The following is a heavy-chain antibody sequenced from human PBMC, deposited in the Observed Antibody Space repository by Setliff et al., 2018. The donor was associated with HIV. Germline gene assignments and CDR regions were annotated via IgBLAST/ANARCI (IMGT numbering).Heavy chain of an antibody. V-gene: IGHV4-39*01. J-gene: IGHJ4*02. CDR1: GDSISSSSCY. CDR2: IYYSGTT. D-gene: IGHD6-19*01. CDR3: ASGREAVAGALHFDY. Sequence: SETLSLTCTVSGDSISSSSCYWAWIRQPPGKGLEWIGNIYYSGTTFYNPSLKSRVTVSVDTSKNQFSLRLNSVTAADTAVYYCASGREAVAGALHFDYWGQGPLVTVSS.